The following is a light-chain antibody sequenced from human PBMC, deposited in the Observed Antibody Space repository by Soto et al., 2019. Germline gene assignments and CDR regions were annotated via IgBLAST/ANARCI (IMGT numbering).Light chain of an antibody. CDR1: QSISTY. J-gene: IGKJ1*01. Sequence: DIQMTQSPSSLSASVGDRVTITCRASQSISTYLNWYQQTPGKAPKLLIYAASILQSGVPSRFRGSGSEKDFTLTIRSLHPEDSATYSCQQSYSTTPTFGKGTKVDIK. CDR3: QQSYSTTPT. CDR2: AAS. V-gene: IGKV1-39*01.